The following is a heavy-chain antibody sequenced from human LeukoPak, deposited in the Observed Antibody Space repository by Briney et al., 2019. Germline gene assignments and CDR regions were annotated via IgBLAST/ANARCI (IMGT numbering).Heavy chain of an antibody. CDR3: VKDGHYPDTSGYDYEDS. D-gene: IGHD3-22*01. J-gene: IGHJ5*01. V-gene: IGHV3-23*01. CDR1: VFTFGGYA. CDR2: IRVSGVA. Sequence: GGCLRLSCAASVFTFGGYAMSWVRQAPGKGLEWVSLIRVSGVAYDADSVQGRFTISRDNSKNTLYLQMNSLRAEDTAVYSCVKDGHYPDTSGYDYEDSWG.